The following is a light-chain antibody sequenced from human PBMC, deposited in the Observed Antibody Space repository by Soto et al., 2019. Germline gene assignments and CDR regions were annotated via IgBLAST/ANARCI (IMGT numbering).Light chain of an antibody. CDR2: DAS. V-gene: IGKV1-33*01. Sequence: IHISHSPSSLSSSVLYIFTITCQASQDINKNLIWYQQKPGKAPKLLIYDASDLETGVQSRFSGSGSGTGFTFTISSLQPEDFATYYCQQYESLPLTFGQGTRLENK. CDR1: QDINKN. J-gene: IGKJ5*01. CDR3: QQYESLPLT.